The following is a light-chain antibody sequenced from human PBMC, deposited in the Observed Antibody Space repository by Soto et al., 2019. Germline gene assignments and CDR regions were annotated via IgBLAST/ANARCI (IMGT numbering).Light chain of an antibody. CDR1: QSVNTT. CDR2: GAS. J-gene: IGKJ4*01. V-gene: IGKV3-15*01. CDR3: QQYHEWPLT. Sequence: EIVMTQSPATLSVSPGERATLSCRASQSVNTTLAWYQQKPGQAPRLLIYGASTRATGIPARFSGSVSGTEFTLTISSLRSEDFAVYYCQQYHEWPLTFGGGTKVEIK.